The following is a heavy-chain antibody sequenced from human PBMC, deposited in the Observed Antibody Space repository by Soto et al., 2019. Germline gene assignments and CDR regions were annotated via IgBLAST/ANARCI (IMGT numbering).Heavy chain of an antibody. Sequence: SVKVSCKAAGGGYLSDYRTTWVRRAPGQGLEWMGGIIPNIGSANYAQKLQGRVTITADTSTSTAYMELRSLRSDDTAVYYCARPGWEYQLLFWGQGTMVTVSS. J-gene: IGHJ3*01. V-gene: IGHV1-69*06. CDR1: GGGYLSDYR. CDR3: ARPGWEYQLLF. CDR2: IIPNIGSA. D-gene: IGHD2-2*01.